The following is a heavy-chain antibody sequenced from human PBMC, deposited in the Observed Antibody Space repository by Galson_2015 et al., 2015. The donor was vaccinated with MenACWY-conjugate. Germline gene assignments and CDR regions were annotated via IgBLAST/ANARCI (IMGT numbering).Heavy chain of an antibody. CDR3: ARGRDGYNPPDY. Sequence: SCKASGYTFTGYYMHWVRQAPGPGLEWMGWINPNSGGTNYAQKFQGWVTMTRDTSISTAYMELSRLRSDDTAVYYCARGRDGYNPPDYWGQGTLVTVSS. CDR1: GYTFTGYY. D-gene: IGHD5-24*01. CDR2: INPNSGGT. V-gene: IGHV1-2*04. J-gene: IGHJ4*02.